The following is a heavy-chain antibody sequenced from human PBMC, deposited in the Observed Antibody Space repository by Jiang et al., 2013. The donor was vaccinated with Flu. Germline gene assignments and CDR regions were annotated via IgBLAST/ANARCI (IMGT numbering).Heavy chain of an antibody. V-gene: IGHV3-23*01. J-gene: IGHJ4*02. CDR2: ITGTYGVA. CDR1: GFTFTTYD. D-gene: IGHD1-1*01. Sequence: GLVQPGGSLRLSCAASGFTFTTYDMTWVRQAPGKGLEWVSTITGTYGVAFYADSVKGRFTISRDNSKKMVYLQMNSLKVDDTAVYYCAVHGGTFDYWGQGTLVTVSS. CDR3: AVHGGTFDY.